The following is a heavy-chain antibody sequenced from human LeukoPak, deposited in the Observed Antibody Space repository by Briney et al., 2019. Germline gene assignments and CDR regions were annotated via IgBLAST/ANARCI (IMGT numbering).Heavy chain of an antibody. D-gene: IGHD3-9*01. J-gene: IGHJ4*02. CDR3: ARASGNYDILTGYPFDY. CDR2: ISSSSSYI. V-gene: IGHV3-21*01. Sequence: GGSLRLSCAASGFTFSSYSMNWVRQAPGKGLEWVSSISSSSSYIYYADSAKGRFTISRDNAKNSLYLQMNSLRAEDTAVYYCARASGNYDILTGYPFDYWGQGTLVTVSS. CDR1: GFTFSSYS.